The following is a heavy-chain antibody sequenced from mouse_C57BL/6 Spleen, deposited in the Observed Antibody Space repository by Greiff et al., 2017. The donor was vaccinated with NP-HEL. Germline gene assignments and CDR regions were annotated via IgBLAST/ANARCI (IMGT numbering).Heavy chain of an antibody. D-gene: IGHD4-1*01. CDR3: ASQTDFDY. Sequence: VQLQQSGPELVKPGASVKISCKASGYTFTDYYMNWVKQSHGKSLEWIGDINPNNGGTSYNQKFKGKATLTVDKSSSTAYMELRSLTSEDSAVYYCASQTDFDYWGQGTTLTVSS. CDR1: GYTFTDYY. J-gene: IGHJ2*01. V-gene: IGHV1-26*01. CDR2: INPNNGGT.